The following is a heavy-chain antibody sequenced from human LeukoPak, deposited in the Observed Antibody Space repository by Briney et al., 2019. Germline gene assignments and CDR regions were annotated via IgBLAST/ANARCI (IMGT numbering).Heavy chain of an antibody. J-gene: IGHJ4*02. D-gene: IGHD3-16*01. Sequence: NPSETLSLTCAVSGGSISSSLYHWGWIRQPPGKGLEWIGNIYYTGTTNYSPSLKSRLTLSIDTSRSQFSLKLTSVTAADTAVYYCARRGGDFHTGIVFDNWGQGSLVTVSS. CDR1: GGSISSSLYH. V-gene: IGHV4-39*07. CDR2: IYYTGTT. CDR3: ARRGGDFHTGIVFDN.